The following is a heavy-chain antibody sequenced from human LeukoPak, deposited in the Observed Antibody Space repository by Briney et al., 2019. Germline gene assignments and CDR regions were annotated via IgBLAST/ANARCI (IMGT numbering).Heavy chain of an antibody. CDR2: ISSSSSYI. CDR1: GFTFSSYS. V-gene: IGHV3-21*01. J-gene: IGHJ4*02. CDR3: ARDGGATFDY. D-gene: IGHD1-26*01. Sequence: GGSLRLSCAASGFTFSSYSMNWVRQAPGKGLEWVSSISSSSSYIYYADSVKGRFTISRDNAKNSLYLQMNSLRAKDTAVYYCARDGGATFDYWGQGTLVTVSS.